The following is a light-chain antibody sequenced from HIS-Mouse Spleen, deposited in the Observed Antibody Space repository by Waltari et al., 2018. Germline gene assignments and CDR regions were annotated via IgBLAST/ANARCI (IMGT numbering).Light chain of an antibody. CDR2: DDP. J-gene: IGLJ2*01. V-gene: IGLV3-21*03. CDR3: QVWDSSSDHVV. Sequence: SYVLTQPPSASVAPGKTARITCGGNNIGSKSVHWYQQKPGQAPVLVVYDDPDRPSGIPERFSGSNSGNTATLTISRVEAGDEADYYCQVWDSSSDHVVFGGGTKLTVL. CDR1: NIGSKS.